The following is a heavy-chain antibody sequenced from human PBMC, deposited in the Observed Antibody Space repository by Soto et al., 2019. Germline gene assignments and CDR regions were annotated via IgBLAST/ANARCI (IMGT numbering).Heavy chain of an antibody. CDR2: IWYDGSNK. D-gene: IGHD3-22*01. CDR3: ARAYYDSSGYLLRRDYYYYGMDV. CDR1: GFTFSSYG. J-gene: IGHJ6*02. V-gene: IGHV3-33*01. Sequence: LRLSCAASGFTFSSYGMHWVRQAPGKGLEWVAVIWYDGSNKYYADSVKGRFTISRDNSKNTLYLQMNSLRAEDTAVYYCARAYYDSSGYLLRRDYYYYGMDVWGQGTTVTVSS.